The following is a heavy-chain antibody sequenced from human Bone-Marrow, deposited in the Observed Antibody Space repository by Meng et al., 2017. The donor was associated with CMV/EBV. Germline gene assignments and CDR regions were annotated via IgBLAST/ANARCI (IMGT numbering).Heavy chain of an antibody. CDR1: GFTFSSYW. V-gene: IGHV3-7*01. D-gene: IGHD3-22*01. Sequence: GGSLRLSCAASGFTFSSYWMSWVRQAPGKGLEWVANIKQDGSEKYYVDSVKGRFTISRDNAKNSLYLQMNSLRAEDTAVYYCARDRHYYDSSGYYIVYWGQGTLVTVSS. J-gene: IGHJ4*02. CDR3: ARDRHYYDSSGYYIVY. CDR2: IKQDGSEK.